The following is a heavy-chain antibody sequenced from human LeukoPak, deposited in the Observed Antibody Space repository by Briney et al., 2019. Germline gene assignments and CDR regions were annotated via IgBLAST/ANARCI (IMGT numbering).Heavy chain of an antibody. CDR3: AKGNWNDALGYFDY. Sequence: GASVKVSCEASGYTFTGYYMHWVRQAPGQGLEWMGWINPNSGGTNYAQKFQGRVTMTRDTSISTAYMELSRLRSDDTAVYYCAKGNWNDALGYFDYWGQGTLVTVSS. D-gene: IGHD1-1*01. J-gene: IGHJ4*02. CDR1: GYTFTGYY. V-gene: IGHV1-2*02. CDR2: INPNSGGT.